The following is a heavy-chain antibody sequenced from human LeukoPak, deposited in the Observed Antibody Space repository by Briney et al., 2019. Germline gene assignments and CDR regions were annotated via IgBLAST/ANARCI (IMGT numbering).Heavy chain of an antibody. J-gene: IGHJ4*02. D-gene: IGHD3-16*02. CDR3: AKLSNNDYVWGSYRSPFDY. CDR2: ISGSGGST. V-gene: IGHV3-23*01. Sequence: PGGTLRLSCAASGFTFNNYGMSWVRQAPGKGLEWVSTISGSGGSTYYADSVKGRFTISRDNAKKTVYLQMNSLRAEGTAVYYCAKLSNNDYVWGSYRSPFDYWGQGTLVTVSS. CDR1: GFTFNNYG.